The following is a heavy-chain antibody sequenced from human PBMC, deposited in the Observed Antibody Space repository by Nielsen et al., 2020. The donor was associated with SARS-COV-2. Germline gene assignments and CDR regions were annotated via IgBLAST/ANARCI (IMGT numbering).Heavy chain of an antibody. CDR2: ISSSSSYT. Sequence: GSLRFSCAASGFTFSDYYMSWIRQAPGKGLEWVSYISSSSSYTNYADSVKGRFTISRDNAKNSLYLQMNSLRAEDTALYHCARDLCSSTSCNNWFDPWGQGTLVTVSS. CDR3: ARDLCSSTSCNNWFDP. D-gene: IGHD2-2*01. CDR1: GFTFSDYY. V-gene: IGHV3-11*05. J-gene: IGHJ5*02.